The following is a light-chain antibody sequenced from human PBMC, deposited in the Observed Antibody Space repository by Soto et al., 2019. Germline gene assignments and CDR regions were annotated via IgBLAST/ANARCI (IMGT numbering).Light chain of an antibody. J-gene: IGKJ5*01. CDR1: QTVNNK. CDR3: QQYNSWPPIT. V-gene: IGKV3-15*01. CDR2: GAS. Sequence: EILMTQSPATLSVSPGERATLSCRATQTVNNKVVWYQHKPGQAPRLLIYGASTRATGIPARFSGSGSGTEFTLSISSLQSEDFAVYYCQQYNSWPPITFGQGTRVEIK.